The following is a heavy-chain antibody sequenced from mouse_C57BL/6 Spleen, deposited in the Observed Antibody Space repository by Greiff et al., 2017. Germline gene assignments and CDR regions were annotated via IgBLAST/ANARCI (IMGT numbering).Heavy chain of an antibody. V-gene: IGHV7-3*01. J-gene: IGHJ2*01. CDR3: ARSGGRYFDY. CDR2: IRNKANGYTT. Sequence: EVMLVESGGGLVQPGGSLSLSCAASGFTFTDYYMSWVRQPPGKALEWLGFIRNKANGYTTEYSASVKGRFTISRDNSQSILYLQRNALRAEDSATYYCARSGGRYFDYWGQGTTLTVSS. CDR1: GFTFTDYY.